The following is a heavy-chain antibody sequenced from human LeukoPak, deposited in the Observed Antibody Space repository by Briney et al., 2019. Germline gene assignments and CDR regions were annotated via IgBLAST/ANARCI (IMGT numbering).Heavy chain of an antibody. CDR3: ARDIRSSGWLAPPRAEDY. D-gene: IGHD6-19*01. J-gene: IGHJ4*02. Sequence: GASVKVSCKASGYTFTSYYMHWVRQAPGQGLEWMGIINPSGGSTSYAQKFQGRVTMTRDTSTSTVYMELSSLRSEDTAVYYCARDIRSSGWLAPPRAEDYWGQGTLVTVSS. CDR2: INPSGGST. V-gene: IGHV1-46*01. CDR1: GYTFTSYY.